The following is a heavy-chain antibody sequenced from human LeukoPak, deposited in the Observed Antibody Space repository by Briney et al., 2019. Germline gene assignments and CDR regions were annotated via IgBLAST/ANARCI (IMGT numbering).Heavy chain of an antibody. CDR1: GFTVISNY. V-gene: IGHV3-53*01. Sequence: GGSLRLSCAASGFTVISNYMSWVRQAPGKGLEWVSVICSGGSTYYADSVKGRFTISRDNSKNTLYLQMNSLRAEDTAVYYCARLNYCSGSYLDYWGQGTLVTVSS. CDR3: ARLNYCSGSYLDY. D-gene: IGHD3-10*01. CDR2: ICSGGST. J-gene: IGHJ4*02.